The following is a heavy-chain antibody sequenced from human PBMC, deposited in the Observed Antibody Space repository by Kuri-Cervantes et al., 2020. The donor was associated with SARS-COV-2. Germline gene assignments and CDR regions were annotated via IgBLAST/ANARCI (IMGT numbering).Heavy chain of an antibody. D-gene: IGHD6-6*01. CDR3: ARDGAARRLYMDV. V-gene: IGHV3-21*01. CDR1: GFTFSSYA. J-gene: IGHJ6*03. Sequence: GESLKISCAASGFTFSSYAMSWVRQAPGEGPEWVSSISSSSSYIYYADSVKGRFTISRDNAKNSLYLQMNSLRAEDTAVYYCARDGAARRLYMDVWGKGTTVTVSS. CDR2: ISSSSSYI.